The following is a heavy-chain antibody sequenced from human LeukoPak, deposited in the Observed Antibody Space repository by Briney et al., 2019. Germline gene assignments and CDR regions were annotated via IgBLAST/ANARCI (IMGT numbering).Heavy chain of an antibody. Sequence: QPGGSLRLSCAASGFTFSSYWMHWVRQAPGKGLVWVSRINRDGSNIRYADSVKGRFTVSRDNAKNTMDVQMNSPRAEDTAVYYCVRDVRGVGGDYYYMDVWGKGTTVTVSS. D-gene: IGHD3-10*01. CDR1: GFTFSSYW. V-gene: IGHV3-74*01. J-gene: IGHJ6*03. CDR3: VRDVRGVGGDYYYMDV. CDR2: INRDGSNI.